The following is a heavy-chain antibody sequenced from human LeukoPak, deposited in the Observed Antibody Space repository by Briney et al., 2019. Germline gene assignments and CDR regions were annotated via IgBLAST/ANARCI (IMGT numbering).Heavy chain of an antibody. J-gene: IGHJ4*02. D-gene: IGHD3-22*01. CDR1: GLTFSNDG. CDR2: ISGSGDSI. CDR3: ARDDYDGGGSY. Sequence: GGSLRLSCTASGLTFSNDGMNWVRQAPGMGLEWLSYISGSGDSIYYADPVKGRFTISRDNARNSLYLQMSNLRAEDTAVYYCARDDYDGGGSYWGQGTLATVSS. V-gene: IGHV3-48*04.